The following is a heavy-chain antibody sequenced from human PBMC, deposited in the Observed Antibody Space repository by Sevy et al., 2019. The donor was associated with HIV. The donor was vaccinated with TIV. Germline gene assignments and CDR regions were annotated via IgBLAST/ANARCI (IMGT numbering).Heavy chain of an antibody. V-gene: IGHV1-18*01. J-gene: IGHJ3*02. CDR1: GYTFTSYG. CDR3: ARVRSLAAAGTRAFDI. CDR2: ISAYNGNT. Sequence: ASVKVSCKASGYTFTSYGISWVRQAPGQGLEWMGWISAYNGNTNYAQKLQGRVTMTTDRSTSTAYMELRSLRSDDTAVYYCARVRSLAAAGTRAFDIWGQGTMVTVSS. D-gene: IGHD6-13*01.